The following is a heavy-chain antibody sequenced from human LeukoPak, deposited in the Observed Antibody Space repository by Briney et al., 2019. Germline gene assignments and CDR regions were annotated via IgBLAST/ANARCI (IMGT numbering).Heavy chain of an antibody. CDR3: ARDLELGY. Sequence: SSETLSLTYTVSGGSISNYYWSWIRQPPGKELEWIGYIYDSGSTNYNPSLKSRVTISVDTSKNQFSLKLSSVTAADTGVYYCARDLELGYWGQGTLVTVSS. CDR2: IYDSGST. V-gene: IGHV4-59*01. D-gene: IGHD2/OR15-2a*01. J-gene: IGHJ4*02. CDR1: GGSISNYY.